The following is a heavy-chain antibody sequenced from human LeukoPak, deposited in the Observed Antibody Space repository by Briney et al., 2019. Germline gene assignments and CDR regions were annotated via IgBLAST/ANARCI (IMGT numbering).Heavy chain of an antibody. V-gene: IGHV3-23*01. CDR2: ISGSGGST. J-gene: IGHJ4*02. CDR1: GFTFSSYA. CDR3: ASLRVPAAILPYYFDY. D-gene: IGHD2-2*02. Sequence: PGGSLRLSCAASGFTFSSYAMSWVRQAPGKGLEWVSAISGSGGSTYYADSVKGRFTISRDNSKNTLYLQMNSLRAEDTAVYYCASLRVPAAILPYYFDYWGQGTLVTVSS.